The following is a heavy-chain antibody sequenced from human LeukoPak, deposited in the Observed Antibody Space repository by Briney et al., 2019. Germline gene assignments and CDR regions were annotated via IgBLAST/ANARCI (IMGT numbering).Heavy chain of an antibody. CDR3: ARAMVRGVLPY. D-gene: IGHD3-10*01. J-gene: IGHJ4*02. V-gene: IGHV3-23*01. CDR1: GFTSSSYA. Sequence: GGSLRLSCAASGFTSSSYAMSWVRQAPGKGLEWVSALSGSGGSTYYVDSVKGRFTISRDNSKNTVYLQMNSLRAEDTAVYYCARAMVRGVLPYWGQGTLVTVSS. CDR2: LSGSGGST.